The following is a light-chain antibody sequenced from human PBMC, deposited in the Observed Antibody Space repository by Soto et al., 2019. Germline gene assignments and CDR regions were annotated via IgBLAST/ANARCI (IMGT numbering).Light chain of an antibody. CDR2: GNS. J-gene: IGLJ3*02. Sequence: QSVLTQPPSVSGAPGQRVTISCTGSSSNIGAGYDVHWYQRLPGTAPKLLIYGNSNRPSGVPDRFSGSKSGTSASLAITGLQAEDEADYYCQSYDSSLSGYWVFGGGTQLTVL. V-gene: IGLV1-40*01. CDR3: QSYDSSLSGYWV. CDR1: SSNIGAGYD.